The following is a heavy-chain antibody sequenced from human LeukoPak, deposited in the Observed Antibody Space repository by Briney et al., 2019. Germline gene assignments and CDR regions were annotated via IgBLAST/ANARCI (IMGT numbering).Heavy chain of an antibody. CDR2: IKQDGSEK. D-gene: IGHD3-9*01. CDR1: GFIFSSYW. Sequence: GGSLRLSCAASGFIFSSYWMSWVRQAPGKGLEWVANIKQDGSEKYYVDSVKGRFTISRDNAKNSLYLQMNSLRVEDTAVYYCARGYDISDYWGQGTVVTVSS. V-gene: IGHV3-7*01. J-gene: IGHJ4*02. CDR3: ARGYDISDY.